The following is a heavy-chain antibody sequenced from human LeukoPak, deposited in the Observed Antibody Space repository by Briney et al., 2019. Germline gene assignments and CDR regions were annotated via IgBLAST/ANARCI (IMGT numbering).Heavy chain of an antibody. V-gene: IGHV4-38-2*02. J-gene: IGHJ4*02. CDR2: IYHSGST. D-gene: IGHD3-22*01. CDR1: GYSISSGYY. Sequence: TSETLSLTCAVSGYSISSGYYWGWIRQPPGKGLEWIGSIYHSGSTYYNPSLKSRVTISVDTSKNQFSLKLSSVTAADTAVYYCAREASSGPYFDYWGQGTLVTVSS. CDR3: AREASSGPYFDY.